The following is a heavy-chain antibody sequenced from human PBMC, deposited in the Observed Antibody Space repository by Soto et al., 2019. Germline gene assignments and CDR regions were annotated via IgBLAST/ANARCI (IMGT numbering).Heavy chain of an antibody. J-gene: IGHJ6*02. CDR3: ARTGGMDV. Sequence: QVQLQQWGAGLLRPSETLSLTCAVYGGSFRDFYWSWLRQTPEKGLEWIGEINHSGDTKYSPSHESRVTISVDTSKNQFSLKVNFVTPADTAVYYCARTGGMDVWGPGATVTVSS. V-gene: IGHV4-34*01. CDR1: GGSFRDFY. CDR2: INHSGDT.